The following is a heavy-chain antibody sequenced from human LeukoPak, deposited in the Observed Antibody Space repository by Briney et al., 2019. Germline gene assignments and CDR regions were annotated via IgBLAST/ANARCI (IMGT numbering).Heavy chain of an antibody. J-gene: IGHJ4*02. CDR3: ARGPRSYGSGKGGHY. D-gene: IGHD3-10*01. CDR1: GFTFNSYA. CDR2: ISGGGDNT. V-gene: IGHV3-23*01. Sequence: GGSLRLSWAASGFTFNSYAMSWVRQAPGKGLEWGSSISGGGDNTFSADSVKGRFPIYRDDSNNTLYLQMNSLRAEDTAVYYCARGPRSYGSGKGGHYWGQGTLVTVSS.